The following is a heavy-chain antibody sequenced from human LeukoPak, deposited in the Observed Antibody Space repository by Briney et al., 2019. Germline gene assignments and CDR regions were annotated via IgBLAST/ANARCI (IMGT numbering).Heavy chain of an antibody. J-gene: IGHJ4*02. CDR3: AGGIGTTVSGYFDF. CDR1: SGSIINSDLY. Sequence: PSETLSLTCTVSSGSIINSDLYWSWIRQAPGKGLEWIGYIYHSTNTYYNPSLNTRVTMSVDTSKNQFSLRLTSVTAADTAVYYCAGGIGTTVSGYFDFWGQGTQVTVSS. CDR2: IYHSTNT. V-gene: IGHV4-30-2*01. D-gene: IGHD4-11*01.